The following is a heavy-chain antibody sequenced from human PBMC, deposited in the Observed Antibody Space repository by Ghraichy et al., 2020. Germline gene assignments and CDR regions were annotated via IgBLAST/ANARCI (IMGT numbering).Heavy chain of an antibody. CDR2: INSDGVTT. V-gene: IGHV3-74*01. D-gene: IGHD6-25*01. CDR1: GFTFSNYW. Sequence: GSLRLSCAASGFTFSNYWMHWVRRVPGKGLVWVSRINSDGVTTNYADSVKGRFTISRDNAKNTLYLQMNSLGAEDTAVYYCARAGYQSYYFYNAMDVWGPGTTVTVSS. J-gene: IGHJ6*02. CDR3: ARAGYQSYYFYNAMDV.